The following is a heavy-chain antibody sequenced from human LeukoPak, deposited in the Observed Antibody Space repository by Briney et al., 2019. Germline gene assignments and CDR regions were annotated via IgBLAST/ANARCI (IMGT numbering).Heavy chain of an antibody. CDR2: ISYDGSNK. J-gene: IGHJ5*02. D-gene: IGHD5-12*01. Sequence: GGSLRLSCAASGFTFSSYAMHWVRQAPGKGLEWVAVISYDGSNKYYADSVKGRFTISRDNSKNTLYLQMNSLRAEDTAVYYCARKFGYSGYDFSWGQGTLVTVSS. CDR3: ARKFGYSGYDFS. V-gene: IGHV3-30*07. CDR1: GFTFSSYA.